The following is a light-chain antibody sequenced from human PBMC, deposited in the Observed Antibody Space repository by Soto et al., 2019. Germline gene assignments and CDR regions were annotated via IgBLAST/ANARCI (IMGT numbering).Light chain of an antibody. CDR3: QQYDSYSWT. J-gene: IGKJ1*01. CDR1: QSISSW. Sequence: DIQMTQSPSTLSASVGDRVTITCRASQSISSWLAWYQQQPGKAPKLLIYKASSLESGVPSRFSGSGSGTEFTLTISXXQPDEFATYYCQQYDSYSWTFGQGTKVESK. CDR2: KAS. V-gene: IGKV1-5*03.